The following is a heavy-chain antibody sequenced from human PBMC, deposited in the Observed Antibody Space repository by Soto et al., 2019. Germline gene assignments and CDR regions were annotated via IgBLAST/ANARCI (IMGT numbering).Heavy chain of an antibody. CDR1: GLTVSSNY. J-gene: IGHJ4*02. CDR3: ARDFYYYGSGTMGGYFDY. Sequence: EVQLVESGGGLVQPGGSLRLSCAVSGLTVSSNYMSWVRQAPGKGLEWVSVIYSGGSTSNADSVKGRFTISRDNSKKTRYLQMNSLRAEDTAVYYCARDFYYYGSGTMGGYFDYWGQGTLVTVSS. V-gene: IGHV3-66*01. CDR2: IYSGGST. D-gene: IGHD3-10*01.